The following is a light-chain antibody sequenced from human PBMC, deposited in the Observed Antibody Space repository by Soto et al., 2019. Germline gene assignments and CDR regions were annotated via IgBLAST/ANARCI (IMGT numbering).Light chain of an antibody. CDR2: EVS. CDR1: SSDVGSYDL. J-gene: IGLJ1*01. CDR3: CSSAARTXSRV. Sequence: QPVLTQPASVSGSPGQSITISCTATSSDVGSYDLVSWYQQHPGKAPKLMIYEVSKRPSGVSNRFSGSKSGNTASLTISGLQAEDEADYYCCSSAARTXSRVFGIGTKVTVL. V-gene: IGLV2-23*02.